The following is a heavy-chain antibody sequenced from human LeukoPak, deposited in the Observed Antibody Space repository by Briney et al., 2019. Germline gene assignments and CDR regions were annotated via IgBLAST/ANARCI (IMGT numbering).Heavy chain of an antibody. J-gene: IGHJ4*02. Sequence: SETLSLICTVSGGSISSYYWSWIRQPPGKGLEWIGYIYYSGSTNYNPSLKSRVTISVDTSKNQFSLKLSSVTAADTAVYYCARVVYSYGSYYFDYWGQGTLVTVSS. D-gene: IGHD5-18*01. V-gene: IGHV4-59*01. CDR2: IYYSGST. CDR3: ARVVYSYGSYYFDY. CDR1: GGSISSYY.